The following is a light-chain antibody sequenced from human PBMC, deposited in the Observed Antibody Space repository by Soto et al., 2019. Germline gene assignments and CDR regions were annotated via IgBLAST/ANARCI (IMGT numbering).Light chain of an antibody. CDR2: DVN. CDR1: SRDVGGYNY. Sequence: QSALTQPRSVSGSPGQSVTISCTGTSRDVGGYNYVSWYQQHPGKAPKLMISDVNKRPSGVPDRFSGSKSGNTASLTISGLQAEDEADYHCCSYAGSYTLVFGGGTQLTVL. V-gene: IGLV2-11*01. CDR3: CSYAGSYTLV. J-gene: IGLJ2*01.